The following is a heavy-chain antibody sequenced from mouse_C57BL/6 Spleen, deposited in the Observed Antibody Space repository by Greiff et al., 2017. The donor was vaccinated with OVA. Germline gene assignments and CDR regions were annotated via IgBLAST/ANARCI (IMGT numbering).Heavy chain of an antibody. Sequence: QVQLQQPGAELVKPGASVKMSCKASGYTFTSYWITWVKQRPGQGLEWIGDIYPGSGSTNYNEKFKSKATLTVDTSSSTAYMQLSSLTSEDSAGYYCARYYYGSSYQIFYFDYWGQGTTLTVSS. J-gene: IGHJ2*01. CDR1: GYTFTSYW. CDR2: IYPGSGST. V-gene: IGHV1-55*01. CDR3: ARYYYGSSYQIFYFDY. D-gene: IGHD1-1*01.